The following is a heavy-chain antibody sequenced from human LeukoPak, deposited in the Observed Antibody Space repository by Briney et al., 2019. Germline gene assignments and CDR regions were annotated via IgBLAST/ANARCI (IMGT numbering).Heavy chain of an antibody. CDR3: ARFMVYYYYMDV. D-gene: IGHD3-10*01. CDR1: GGSISSYY. CDR2: IYYSGST. Sequence: PSETLSLTCTVSGGSISSYYWSWIRQPPGKGQEWIGYIYYSGSTNYNPSLKSRVTISVDTSKNQFSLKLSSATAADTAVYSCARFMVYYYYMDVWGKGTTVTVSS. V-gene: IGHV4-59*01. J-gene: IGHJ6*03.